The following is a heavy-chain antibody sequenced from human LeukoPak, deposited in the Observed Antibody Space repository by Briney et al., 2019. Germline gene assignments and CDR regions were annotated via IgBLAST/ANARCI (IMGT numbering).Heavy chain of an antibody. CDR2: IHHSGNT. V-gene: IGHV4-38-2*02. J-gene: IGHJ4*02. CDR1: GYSISSGDF. Sequence: PSETLSLTCTVSGYSISSGDFWGWIRQPPGKGLEWIGSIHHSGNTYYNASLKSRVTISVDTSNNQFSLRLSSVTAADTAVYYCARDVGTALVTGDYWGQGTLVTVSS. CDR3: ARDVGTALVTGDY. D-gene: IGHD5-18*01.